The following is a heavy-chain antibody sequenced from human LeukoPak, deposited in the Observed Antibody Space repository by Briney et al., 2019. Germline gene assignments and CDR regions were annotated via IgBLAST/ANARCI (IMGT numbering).Heavy chain of an antibody. J-gene: IGHJ4*02. D-gene: IGHD2-2*01. CDR2: ISYDGSNK. V-gene: IGHV3-30-3*01. CDR3: ATEGDCSSTSCYEAY. CDR1: GFTFSSYA. Sequence: GGSLRLSCAASGFTFSSYAMHWVRQAPGKGLEWVAVISYDGSNKYYADSVKGRFTISRDNSKNTLYLQMNSLRAEDTAVYYCATEGDCSSTSCYEAYWGQGTLVTVSS.